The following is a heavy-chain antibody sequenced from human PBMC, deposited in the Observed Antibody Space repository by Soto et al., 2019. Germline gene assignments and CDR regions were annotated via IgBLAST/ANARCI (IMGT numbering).Heavy chain of an antibody. CDR2: VYYSGST. D-gene: IGHD3-3*01. Sequence: SETLSLTCTVSGGSVSSGSHYWSWIRQPPGKRLEWVGYVYYSGSTNYNPSLQSRVTISVDTSKNQFSLKMNSVTAADTAVYNCARGHDFWIVFSSFPYWAQGPLVTFSS. CDR3: ARGHDFWIVFSSFPY. CDR1: GGSVSSGSHY. J-gene: IGHJ4*02. V-gene: IGHV4-61*01.